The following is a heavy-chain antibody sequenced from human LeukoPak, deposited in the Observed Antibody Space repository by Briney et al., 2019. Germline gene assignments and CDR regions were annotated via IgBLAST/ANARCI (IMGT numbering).Heavy chain of an antibody. CDR2: ISGSGGST. CDR1: GFTFSSYA. J-gene: IGHJ4*02. D-gene: IGHD3-22*01. Sequence: GGSLGLSCAASGFTFSSYAMSWVRQAPGKGLEWVSAISGSGGSTYYADSVKGRFTISRDNAKNSLYLQMSSLRAEDTAVYYCARDLDSGNYFFAYWGQGTPVTVSS. V-gene: IGHV3-23*01. CDR3: ARDLDSGNYFFAY.